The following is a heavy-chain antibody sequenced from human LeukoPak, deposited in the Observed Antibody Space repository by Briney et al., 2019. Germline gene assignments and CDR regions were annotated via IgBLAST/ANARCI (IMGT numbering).Heavy chain of an antibody. CDR2: ISGSGGST. Sequence: GGSLSLSCAASGFSFGSYAMSGVRQAPGKGLEWVSAISGSGGSTYYADSVKGRFTISRDNSKNTLYLQMNSLRADDTAVYYCAKHSGYDFFLVVFDYWGQGTLVTVSS. J-gene: IGHJ4*02. D-gene: IGHD5-12*01. CDR1: GFSFGSYA. V-gene: IGHV3-23*01. CDR3: AKHSGYDFFLVVFDY.